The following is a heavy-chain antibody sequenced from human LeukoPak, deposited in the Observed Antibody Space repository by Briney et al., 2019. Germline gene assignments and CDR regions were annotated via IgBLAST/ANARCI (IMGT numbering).Heavy chain of an antibody. CDR2: ISYDGSNK. D-gene: IGHD4-17*01. V-gene: IGHV3-30*18. Sequence: PGGSLRLSCAASGFTFSSYGMHWVRQAPGKGLEWVAVISYDGSNKYYADSVKGRFTISRDHSKNTLYLQMNSLRAEDTAVYYCAKVAGYGDEYYFDYWGQGTLVTVSS. J-gene: IGHJ4*02. CDR1: GFTFSSYG. CDR3: AKVAGYGDEYYFDY.